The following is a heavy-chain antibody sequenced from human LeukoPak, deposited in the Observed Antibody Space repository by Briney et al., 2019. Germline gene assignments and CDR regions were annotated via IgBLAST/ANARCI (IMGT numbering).Heavy chain of an antibody. CDR3: AKDLTSGSGGT. D-gene: IGHD2-15*01. Sequence: GGSLRLSCAASGFTFSSYGMSWVRQAPGKGLEWVSVISGSGGSTYYADSVKGRFTISRDNSKNTLYLQMNSLRAEDTAVYYCAKDLTSGSGGTWGQGTLVTVSS. CDR1: GFTFSSYG. CDR2: ISGSGGST. V-gene: IGHV3-23*01. J-gene: IGHJ4*02.